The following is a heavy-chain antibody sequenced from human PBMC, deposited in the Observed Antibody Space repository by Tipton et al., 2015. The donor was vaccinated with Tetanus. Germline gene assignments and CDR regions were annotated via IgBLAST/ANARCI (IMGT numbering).Heavy chain of an antibody. CDR1: GYNFNLYW. CDR2: IYPGDSDT. CDR3: AKGDPGNFDS. D-gene: IGHD3-9*01. V-gene: IGHV5-51*01. J-gene: IGHJ4*02. Sequence: QSGPEVKKPGESLKISCQGSGYNFNLYWIAWVRQMPGKGLEWVGLIYPGDSDTKISPSFRGQVTFSVGKSITTAYLQWSSLKASDTAIYYCAKGDPGNFDSWGQGTQVIVSS.